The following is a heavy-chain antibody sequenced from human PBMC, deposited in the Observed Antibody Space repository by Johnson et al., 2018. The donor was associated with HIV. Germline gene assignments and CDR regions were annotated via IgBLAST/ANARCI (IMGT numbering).Heavy chain of an antibody. J-gene: IGHJ3*02. CDR3: ARGAYYYDSSGGNDAFDI. CDR2: INWNGGST. Sequence: VQLVESGGGLVQPGRSLRLSCAASGFTFDDYGMSWVRQAPGKGLEWVSGINWNGGSTGYADSLKGRFTISRDNAKNSLYLQMNSLRAEDTALYYCARGAYYYDSSGGNDAFDIWGRGTMVTVSS. V-gene: IGHV3-20*04. D-gene: IGHD3-22*01. CDR1: GFTFDDYG.